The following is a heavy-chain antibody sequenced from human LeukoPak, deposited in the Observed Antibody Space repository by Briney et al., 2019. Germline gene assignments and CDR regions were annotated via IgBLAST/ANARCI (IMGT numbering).Heavy chain of an antibody. J-gene: IGHJ4*02. CDR1: GFTVSSNY. CDR2: IYSSGST. Sequence: GGSLRLSCAASGFTVSSNYMSWVRQAPGKGLEWVSVIYSSGSTYYADSVKGSFTISRDDSKNTLYLQMNSLRAEDTAVYYCARDLYLSGIDYWGQGTLVTVSS. V-gene: IGHV3-66*01. D-gene: IGHD2-21*01. CDR3: ARDLYLSGIDY.